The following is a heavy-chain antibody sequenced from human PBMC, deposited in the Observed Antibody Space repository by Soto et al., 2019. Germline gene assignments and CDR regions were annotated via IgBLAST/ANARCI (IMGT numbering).Heavy chain of an antibody. CDR1: GYTFSSYG. CDR2: ISYNGNT. CDR3: GRDVWTTPGTAGDFHY. Sequence: QVQLVQSGTEVKKPGASVTVSCKASGYTFSSYGISWARQAPGQGLEWMGWISYNGNTKYAQNLQGRVTMTTDTSTNTAYMELRILRSDDTAVYYCGRDVWTTPGTAGDFHYWGQGTLVTVSS. J-gene: IGHJ4*02. D-gene: IGHD4-17*01. V-gene: IGHV1-18*01.